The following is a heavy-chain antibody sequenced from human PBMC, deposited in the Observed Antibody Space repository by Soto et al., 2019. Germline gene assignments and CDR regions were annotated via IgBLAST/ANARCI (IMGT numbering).Heavy chain of an antibody. CDR3: TRARGKVGAISSVGYFDL. J-gene: IGHJ2*01. Sequence: PGGSLRLSCAASGFTFKSSEMNWVRQAPGKGLGWVSYIGNGGGTIYYADAVKGQYTVSRDNVKISLYLQMNDMTPKDTAVYYCTRARGKVGAISSVGYFDLWGRGALVTVSS. D-gene: IGHD1-26*01. CDR2: IGNGGGTI. CDR1: GFTFKSSE. V-gene: IGHV3-48*03.